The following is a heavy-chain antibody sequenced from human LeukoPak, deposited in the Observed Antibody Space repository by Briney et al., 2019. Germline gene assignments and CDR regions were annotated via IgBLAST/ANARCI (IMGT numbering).Heavy chain of an antibody. V-gene: IGHV3-33*01. Sequence: GRSLRLSCAASGFTFSSYGMHWVRRAPGKGLEWVAVIWYDGSNKYYADSVKGRFTISRDNSKNTLYLQMNSLRAEDTAVYYCASGSYYMGSFDYWGQGTLVTVSS. J-gene: IGHJ4*02. D-gene: IGHD3-10*01. CDR2: IWYDGSNK. CDR1: GFTFSSYG. CDR3: ASGSYYMGSFDY.